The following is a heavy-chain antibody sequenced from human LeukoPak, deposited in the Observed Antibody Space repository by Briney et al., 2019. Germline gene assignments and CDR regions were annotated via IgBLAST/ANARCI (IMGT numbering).Heavy chain of an antibody. CDR2: IYTIGST. CDR1: GGSISSYY. J-gene: IGHJ4*02. CDR3: ERDRYYDSSGYLPFDY. Sequence: PSETLSLTCTVSGGSISSYYWSWIRQPAGKLLDWIGRIYTIGSTNYNPSLKSRVTMSVDTSKNQFSLKLSSVTAADTGVYYCERDRYYDSSGYLPFDYWGQGTLVTVSS. V-gene: IGHV4-4*07. D-gene: IGHD3-22*01.